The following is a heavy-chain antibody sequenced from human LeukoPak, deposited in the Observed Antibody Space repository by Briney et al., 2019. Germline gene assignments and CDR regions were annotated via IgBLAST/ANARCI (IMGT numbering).Heavy chain of an antibody. Sequence: GGSLRLSCAASGFTFSSYALSWVRQAPGKGLEWVSLISGSGGSTYHADSVKGRFTISRDNSKNTLYLQMNSLSAEDTAVYYCAKWDTDRSGYPTYYFDYWGQGTLVTVSS. CDR2: ISGSGGST. J-gene: IGHJ4*02. D-gene: IGHD3-22*01. CDR1: GFTFSSYA. V-gene: IGHV3-23*01. CDR3: AKWDTDRSGYPTYYFDY.